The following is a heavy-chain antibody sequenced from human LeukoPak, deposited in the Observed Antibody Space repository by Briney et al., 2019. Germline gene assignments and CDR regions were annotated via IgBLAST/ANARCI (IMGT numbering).Heavy chain of an antibody. D-gene: IGHD6-19*01. V-gene: IGHV4-61*02. CDR1: GGSISSGSYY. Sequence: SETLSLTCTVSGGSISSGSYYWSWIRQPAGKGLEWIGRIYTSGSTNYNPSLKSRVTISVDTSKNQFSLKLSSVTAADTAVYYCARGKRSRGSGWSKRYYYYYMDVWGKGTTVTVSS. CDR2: IYTSGST. J-gene: IGHJ6*03. CDR3: ARGKRSRGSGWSKRYYYYYMDV.